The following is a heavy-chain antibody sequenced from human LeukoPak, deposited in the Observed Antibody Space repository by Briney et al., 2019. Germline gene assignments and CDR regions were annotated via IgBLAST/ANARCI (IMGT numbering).Heavy chain of an antibody. CDR2: ISSSSSYI. D-gene: IGHD3-10*01. Sequence: GGSLGLSCAASGFTFSSYSMNWVRQAPGKGLEWVSSISSSSSYIYYADSVKGRFTISRDNAKNSLYLQMNSLKAEDTAVYYCARDWGFGEPYFDYWGQGTLVTVSS. J-gene: IGHJ4*02. CDR3: ARDWGFGEPYFDY. CDR1: GFTFSSYS. V-gene: IGHV3-21*01.